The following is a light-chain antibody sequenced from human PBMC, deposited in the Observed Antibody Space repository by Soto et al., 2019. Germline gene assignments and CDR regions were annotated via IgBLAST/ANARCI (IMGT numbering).Light chain of an antibody. V-gene: IGLV2-11*01. Sequence: QSALTQPRSVSGSPGQSVTISCTGTSSDVGGYYYISWYQQHPGKVPKLIIYEVTIRPSGVSDRFSGSKSGNTASLTVSGLQAEDEADYYCSSYTGGNPSYVFGTGTKVTVL. CDR3: SSYTGGNPSYV. CDR1: SSDVGGYYY. CDR2: EVT. J-gene: IGLJ1*01.